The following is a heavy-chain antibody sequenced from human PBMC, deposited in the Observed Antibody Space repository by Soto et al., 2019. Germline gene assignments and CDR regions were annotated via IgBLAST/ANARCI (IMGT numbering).Heavy chain of an antibody. CDR3: AKDIFRGSSWYYQSNDAFDI. J-gene: IGHJ3*02. CDR2: ISYDGSNK. V-gene: IGHV3-30*18. CDR1: GFTFSSYG. D-gene: IGHD6-13*01. Sequence: GGSLRLSCAASGFTFSSYGMHWVRQAPGKGLEWVAVISYDGSNKYYADSVKGRFTISRDNSKNTLYLQMNSLRAEDTAVYYCAKDIFRGSSWYYQSNDAFDIWGQGTMVTVSS.